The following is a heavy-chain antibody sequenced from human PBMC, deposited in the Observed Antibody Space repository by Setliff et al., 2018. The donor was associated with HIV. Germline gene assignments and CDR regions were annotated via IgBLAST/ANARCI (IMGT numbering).Heavy chain of an antibody. CDR1: GYSFSNFA. V-gene: IGHV1-3*01. Sequence: GASVKVSCKASGYSFSNFAIHWVRQAPGQRLEWLGWINAGSGNTRYSQKFQDRLTITRDTSARTVYMELSSLESEDTAVYYCARVRCSGANCFNWFDFWGQGTPVTVSS. CDR2: INAGSGNT. D-gene: IGHD2-15*01. CDR3: ARVRCSGANCFNWFDF. J-gene: IGHJ5*01.